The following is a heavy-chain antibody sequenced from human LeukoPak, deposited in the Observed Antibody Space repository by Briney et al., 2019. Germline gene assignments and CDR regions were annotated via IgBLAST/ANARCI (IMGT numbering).Heavy chain of an antibody. D-gene: IGHD3-16*02. V-gene: IGHV3-30*04. Sequence: GGSLRLSCAASGFTFSSYAMHWVRQAPGKGLEWVAVISYDGSNKYYADSVKGRSTISRDNSKNTLYLQMNSLRAEDTAVNYCARSETSYVWGSYRYSSFDYWGQGTLVTVSS. CDR2: ISYDGSNK. CDR1: GFTFSSYA. J-gene: IGHJ4*02. CDR3: ARSETSYVWGSYRYSSFDY.